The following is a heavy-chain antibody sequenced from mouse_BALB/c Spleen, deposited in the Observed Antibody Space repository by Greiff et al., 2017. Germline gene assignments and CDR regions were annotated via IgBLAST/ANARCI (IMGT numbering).Heavy chain of an antibody. CDR2: ISYSGST. CDR3: ARGRTRDRTMDY. V-gene: IGHV3-2*02. D-gene: IGHD3-3*01. CDR1: GYSITSDYA. Sequence: EVKLMESGPGLVKPSQSLSITCTVTGYSITSDYAWNWIRQFPGNKLEWMGYISYSGSTSYNPSLKSRISITRDTSKNQFFLQLNSVTTEDTATYYCARGRTRDRTMDYWGQGTSVTVSS. J-gene: IGHJ4*01.